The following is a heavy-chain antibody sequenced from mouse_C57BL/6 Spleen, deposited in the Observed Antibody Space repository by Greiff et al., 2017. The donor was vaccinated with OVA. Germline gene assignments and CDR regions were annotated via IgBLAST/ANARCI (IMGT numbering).Heavy chain of an antibody. J-gene: IGHJ3*01. CDR1: GYTFTSYW. CDR2: IDPSDSET. V-gene: IGHV1-52*01. CDR3: ARLGDGYLGGFAY. D-gene: IGHD2-3*01. Sequence: VQLQQPGAELVRPGSSVKLSCKASGYTFTSYWMHWVKQRPIQGLEWIGNIDPSDSETHYNQKFKDKATLTVDNSSSTAYMQLSSLTSEDSAVYYCARLGDGYLGGFAYWGQGTLVTVSA.